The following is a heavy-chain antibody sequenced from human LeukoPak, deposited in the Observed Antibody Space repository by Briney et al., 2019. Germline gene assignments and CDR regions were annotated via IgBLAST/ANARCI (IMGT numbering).Heavy chain of an antibody. CDR1: GYTVTGYY. J-gene: IGHJ4*02. D-gene: IGHD2-21*01. CDR2: INPNSSGT. CDR3: ARSYCGGDCYQIDY. Sequence: ASVKVSCKASGYTVTGYYMHWVRQAPGQGLEWMGWINPNSSGTNYAQKFQGRVTMTRDTSISTAYMELSRLRSDDTAVYYCARSYCGGDCYQIDYWGQGTLVTVSS. V-gene: IGHV1-2*02.